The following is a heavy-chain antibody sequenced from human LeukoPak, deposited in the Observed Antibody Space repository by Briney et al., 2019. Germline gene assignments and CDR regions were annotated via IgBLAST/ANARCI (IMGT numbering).Heavy chain of an antibody. CDR3: ARGESH. D-gene: IGHD1-26*01. V-gene: IGHV3-48*03. CDR2: ISSSGSTT. J-gene: IGHJ4*02. Sequence: PGGFLRLSCVASGFTFSSYEMNWVRQAPGKGLEWVSYISSSGSTTYNADSVKGRFTISRDNAKNSLYLQMNSLRAEDTAVYYCARGESHWGQGTLVTVSS. CDR1: GFTFSSYE.